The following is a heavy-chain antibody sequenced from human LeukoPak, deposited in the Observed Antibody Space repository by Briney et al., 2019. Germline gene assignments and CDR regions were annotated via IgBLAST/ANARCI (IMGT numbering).Heavy chain of an antibody. J-gene: IGHJ4*02. CDR3: ARDRSSGWPLCYFDY. V-gene: IGHV3-30*07. Sequence: QSGGSLRLSCAASGFTFSSFAMHWVRQAPGKGLEWVAVISYDGSDKYYADSVKGRFTISRDNSKNTLYLQMNSLRAEDTAVYYCARDRSSGWPLCYFDYWGQGTLVTVSS. CDR1: GFTFSSFA. D-gene: IGHD6-19*01. CDR2: ISYDGSDK.